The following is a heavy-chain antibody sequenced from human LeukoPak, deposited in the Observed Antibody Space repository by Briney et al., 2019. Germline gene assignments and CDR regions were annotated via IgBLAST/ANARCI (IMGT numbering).Heavy chain of an antibody. D-gene: IGHD4-17*01. J-gene: IGHJ4*02. CDR2: INPNSGGT. CDR1: GYRFTVYY. Sequence: ASVKVSCKASGYRFTVYYMHWVRQAPGKGLEWMGWINPNSGGTHYAQKFLGRVTMTRDTSISTAYTELSRLTSDDTALYYCATLYGDYVTSDYWGQGTLVTVSS. V-gene: IGHV1-2*02. CDR3: ATLYGDYVTSDY.